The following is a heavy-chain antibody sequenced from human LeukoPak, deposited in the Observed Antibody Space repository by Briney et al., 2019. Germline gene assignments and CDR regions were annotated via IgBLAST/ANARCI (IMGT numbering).Heavy chain of an antibody. CDR2: VSSSSTYI. J-gene: IGHJ4*02. V-gene: IGHV3-21*01. CDR3: ARGQDFSFDY. CDR1: GITFNTYS. Sequence: PGGSLRLSCAVSGITFNTYSMNWVRQAPGKGLEWVSSVSSSSTYIYYADSVKGRFTISRDNAKNSLYLQMNSLRAEDTAVYYCARGQDFSFDYWGQGTLVTVSS.